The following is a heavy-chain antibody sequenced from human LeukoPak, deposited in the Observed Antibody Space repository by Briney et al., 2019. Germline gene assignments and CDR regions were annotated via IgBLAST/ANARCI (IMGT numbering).Heavy chain of an antibody. Sequence: ASVNVSCKASGYTFTSYYMHWVRQAPGQGLEWMGIINPSGGSTSYAQKFQGRVTMTRDTSTSTVYMELSSLRSEDTAVYYCARALQKRWLQDYWGQGTLVTVSS. CDR1: GYTFTSYY. CDR3: ARALQKRWLQDY. J-gene: IGHJ4*02. V-gene: IGHV1-46*01. D-gene: IGHD5-24*01. CDR2: INPSGGST.